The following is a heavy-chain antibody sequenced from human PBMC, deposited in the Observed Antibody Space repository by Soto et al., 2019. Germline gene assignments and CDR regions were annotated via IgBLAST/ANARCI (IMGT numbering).Heavy chain of an antibody. D-gene: IGHD6-13*01. V-gene: IGHV3-21*01. CDR2: ISSSSSYI. J-gene: IGHJ5*02. CDR3: ARYEVDIAAAGTPNWFDP. CDR1: GFTFSSYS. Sequence: GSLRLSCAASGFTFSSYSMNWVRQAPGKGLEWVSSISSSSSYIYYADSGKGRFTISRDNAKNSLYLQMNSLRAEDTAVYYSARYEVDIAAAGTPNWFDPWGQGTLVTVSS.